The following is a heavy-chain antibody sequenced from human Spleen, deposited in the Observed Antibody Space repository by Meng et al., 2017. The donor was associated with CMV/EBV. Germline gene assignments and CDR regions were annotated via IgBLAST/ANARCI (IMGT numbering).Heavy chain of an antibody. J-gene: IGHJ4*02. CDR2: ISAYHGNT. Sequence: ASVKVSCKASGYTFTSYYMHWVRQAPGQGLEWMGWISAYHGNTKYSQKFQGRVTMTTDTSTSTAYMELRSLRSDDTALYYCARDAGYCSSTSCYPFDSWGQGTLVTVSS. CDR3: ARDAGYCSSTSCYPFDS. V-gene: IGHV1-18*04. D-gene: IGHD2-2*01. CDR1: GYTFTSYY.